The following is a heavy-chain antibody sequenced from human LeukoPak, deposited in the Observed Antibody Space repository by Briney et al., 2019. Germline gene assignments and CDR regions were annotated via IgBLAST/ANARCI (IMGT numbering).Heavy chain of an antibody. V-gene: IGHV3-11*01. Sequence: GGSLRLSCAASGFTFSDYYMSWIRQAPGKGLEWVSYISSSGSTIYYADSVKGRFTISRDNAKNSLYLQMNSLRAEDTAVYYCATEQDVGIAAAGSLWDDYWGQGTLVTVSS. D-gene: IGHD6-13*01. CDR3: ATEQDVGIAAAGSLWDDY. CDR1: GFTFSDYY. CDR2: ISSSGSTI. J-gene: IGHJ4*02.